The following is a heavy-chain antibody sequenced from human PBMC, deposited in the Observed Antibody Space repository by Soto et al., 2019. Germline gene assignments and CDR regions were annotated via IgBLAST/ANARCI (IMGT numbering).Heavy chain of an antibody. CDR3: AREGAAAGTGPRWFDP. V-gene: IGHV1-69*13. D-gene: IGHD6-13*01. CDR1: GGTFSIYA. Sequence: SVKVSCKASGGTFSIYAISCVRQSPLQGLEWMGGIIPTFGTANYAQKFQGRVTITADESTSTAYMELSSLRSEDTAVYYCAREGAAAGTGPRWFDPWGQGTLVTVSS. J-gene: IGHJ5*02. CDR2: IIPTFGTA.